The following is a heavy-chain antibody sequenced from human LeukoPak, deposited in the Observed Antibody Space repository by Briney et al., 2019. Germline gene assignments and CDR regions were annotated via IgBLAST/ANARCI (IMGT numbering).Heavy chain of an antibody. CDR2: IYHTGDT. J-gene: IGHJ4*02. Sequence: SETLSLTCAVSGDSISSSFYWDWIRQPPVKGLEWIGNIYHTGDTYDNPSLKSRVTISLDTSRNQFSLILRSVTAADTAVYYCARGDHYDSSGHYFDYWSQGTLVTVSS. D-gene: IGHD3-22*01. CDR3: ARGDHYDSSGHYFDY. CDR1: GDSISSSFY. V-gene: IGHV4-38-2*01.